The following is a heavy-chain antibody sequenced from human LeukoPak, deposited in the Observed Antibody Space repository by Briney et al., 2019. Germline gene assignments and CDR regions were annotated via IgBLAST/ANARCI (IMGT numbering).Heavy chain of an antibody. CDR1: GYTFTSYY. CDR2: INPSGGST. J-gene: IGHJ4*02. CDR3: AREVGPARFDY. Sequence: ASVKVSCKASGYTFTSYYMHWVRQAPGQGLEWMGIINPSGGSTSYAQKFQGRVTMTRDMSTSTVYMELSSLRSDDTAVYYCAREVGPARFDYWGQGTLVTVSS. V-gene: IGHV1-46*01. D-gene: IGHD1-26*01.